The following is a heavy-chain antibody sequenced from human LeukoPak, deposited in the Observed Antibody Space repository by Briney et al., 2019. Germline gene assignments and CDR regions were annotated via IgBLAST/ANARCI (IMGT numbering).Heavy chain of an antibody. CDR3: TTGGYYHDN. Sequence: PGGSLRLSCAASGFIFSNAWMNWVRQAPGKGLEWVGCIKSKAVGGTIEYSAPVKGRFIISRDDSKNTVYLQMNSLKTEDTAVYYCTTGGYYHDNWGQGTLVTVSS. J-gene: IGHJ4*02. CDR2: IKSKAVGGTI. D-gene: IGHD3-3*01. CDR1: GFIFSNAW. V-gene: IGHV3-15*07.